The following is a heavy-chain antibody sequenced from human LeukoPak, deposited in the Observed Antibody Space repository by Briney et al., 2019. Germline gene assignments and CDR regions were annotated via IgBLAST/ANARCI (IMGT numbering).Heavy chain of an antibody. CDR2: IIPIFGTA. CDR1: GGTFSSYA. V-gene: IGHV1-69*01. D-gene: IGHD2-21*01. Sequence: GSSVKVSCKASGGTFSSYAISWVRQAPGQGLEWMGGIIPIFGTANYAQKFQGRVTITADESTSTAYMELGSLRSEDTAVYYCAREAYCGGDCSKLGYWGQGTLVTVSS. CDR3: AREAYCGGDCSKLGY. J-gene: IGHJ4*02.